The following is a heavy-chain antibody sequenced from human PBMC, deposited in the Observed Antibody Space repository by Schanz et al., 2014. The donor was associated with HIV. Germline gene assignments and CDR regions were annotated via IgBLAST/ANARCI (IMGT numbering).Heavy chain of an antibody. D-gene: IGHD2-15*01. CDR3: ANLVVAATDDAFEI. J-gene: IGHJ3*02. CDR1: GFTFDDYA. CDR2: ISWNSGSI. Sequence: EVQLLESGGGLVQPGGSLRLSCAASGFTFDDYAMHWVRQAPGKGLEWVSGISWNSGSIGYADSVKGRFTISRDNSKNTLYLQMNSLRAEDTAVYYCANLVVAATDDAFEIWGQGTMVTVSS. V-gene: IGHV3-9*01.